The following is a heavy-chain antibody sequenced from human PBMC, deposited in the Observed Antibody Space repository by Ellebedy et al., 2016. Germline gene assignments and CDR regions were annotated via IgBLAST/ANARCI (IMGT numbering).Heavy chain of an antibody. CDR3: ARVIFTFGSVGMDV. Sequence: ASVKVSCKASGYSFTSSYVLWVRQAPGQGLEWMGIIDPSGGATTYAQGFQGRVTMTRDTSTRTVYMELSSLRSEDTALYYCARVIFTFGSVGMDVWGQGTTVTVS. J-gene: IGHJ6*02. CDR1: GYSFTSSY. CDR2: IDPSGGAT. D-gene: IGHD2-21*01. V-gene: IGHV1-46*01.